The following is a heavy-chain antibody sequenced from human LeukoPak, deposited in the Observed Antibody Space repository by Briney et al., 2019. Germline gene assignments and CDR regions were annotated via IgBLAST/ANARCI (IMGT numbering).Heavy chain of an antibody. CDR3: ARGIQSETSY. Sequence: SSVKVSCKASGYTFTSYYMHWVRQAPGQGLEWMGVINPSGGRTSYAQKFQGRVSMTTDASTSTVYMELSRLRSEDTAVYYCARGIQSETSYWGQGTLVTVSS. CDR2: INPSGGRT. CDR1: GYTFTSYY. J-gene: IGHJ4*02. D-gene: IGHD1-7*01. V-gene: IGHV1-46*01.